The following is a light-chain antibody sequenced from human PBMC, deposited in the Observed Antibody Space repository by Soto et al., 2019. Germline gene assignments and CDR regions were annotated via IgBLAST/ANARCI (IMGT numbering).Light chain of an antibody. CDR3: QQSLNPKT. J-gene: IGKJ1*01. V-gene: IGKV3-20*01. CDR2: GAS. Sequence: ENVLTQSPGTLSLSPGERATLSCRASESVSSIYVAWYQQKPGQAPTLLIYGASTRATGIPDRFRGSGSGTDFTLTIDRLEPEDFAVYYCQQSLNPKTFGQGTKVDIK. CDR1: ESVSSIY.